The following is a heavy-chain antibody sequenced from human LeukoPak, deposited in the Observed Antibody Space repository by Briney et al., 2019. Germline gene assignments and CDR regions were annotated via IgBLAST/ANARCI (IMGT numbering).Heavy chain of an antibody. Sequence: GGSLRLSCAASGFTFSSYSMNWVRQAPGKGLEWVSSISSSSSYIYYADSVKGRFTISRDNAKNSLYLQMNSLRAEDTAVYYCARELKTGYSYGMDVWGQGTTDTVSS. CDR2: ISSSSSYI. J-gene: IGHJ6*02. CDR1: GFTFSSYS. V-gene: IGHV3-21*01. D-gene: IGHD3-9*01. CDR3: ARELKTGYSYGMDV.